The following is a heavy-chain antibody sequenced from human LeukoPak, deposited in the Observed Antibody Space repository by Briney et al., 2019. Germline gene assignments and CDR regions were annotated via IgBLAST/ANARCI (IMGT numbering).Heavy chain of an antibody. Sequence: ASVTVSCTVSGYTLTELSMHWVRQAPGKGLEWMGGFDPEDGETIFAQKFQGRVTMTEDTSTDTAYVELSSLRSEDTAVYYCAALDYGGNLSNDYGGQGTLVTVSS. CDR2: FDPEDGET. CDR3: AALDYGGNLSNDY. D-gene: IGHD4-23*01. CDR1: GYTLTELS. V-gene: IGHV1-24*01. J-gene: IGHJ4*02.